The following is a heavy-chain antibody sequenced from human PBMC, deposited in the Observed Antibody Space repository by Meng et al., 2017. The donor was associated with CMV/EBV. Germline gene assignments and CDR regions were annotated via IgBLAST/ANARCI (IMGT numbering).Heavy chain of an antibody. D-gene: IGHD3-22*01. Sequence: GESLKISCAASGFTFSSYSMNWVRQAPGKGLEWVSSISSSSGYIYYADSVKGRFTISRDNAKNSLYLQMNSLRAEDTAVYYCAGPQPAYYDSSAPKSWGQGTLVTVSS. CDR2: ISSSSGYI. V-gene: IGHV3-21*01. CDR1: GFTFSSYS. J-gene: IGHJ5*02. CDR3: AGPQPAYYDSSAPKS.